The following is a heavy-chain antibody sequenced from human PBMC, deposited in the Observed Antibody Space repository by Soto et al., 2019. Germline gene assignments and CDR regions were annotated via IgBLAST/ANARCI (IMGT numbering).Heavy chain of an antibody. J-gene: IGHJ6*02. CDR3: PKDQGAAVAGSYAMAV. D-gene: IGHD6-19*01. Sequence: QLVQSGGGVVQWGGSLTISCAASGFTFNKYGLQWVRRAPGKGLEWLAVISYDGNNKHYADSVKGRFTVSRDASKNTLSLQMNSLRVDAAAVYYCPKDQGAAVAGSYAMAVWGQGTTVTVSS. CDR1: GFTFNKYG. V-gene: IGHV3-30*18. CDR2: ISYDGNNK.